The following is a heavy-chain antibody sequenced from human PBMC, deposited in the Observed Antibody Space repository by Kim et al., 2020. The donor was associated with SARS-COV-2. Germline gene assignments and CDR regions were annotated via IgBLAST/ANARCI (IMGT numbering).Heavy chain of an antibody. V-gene: IGHV4-38-2*02. J-gene: IGHJ6*02. D-gene: IGHD3-10*01. CDR3: AGGIVVSPVRMDIYYHFAMDV. CDR1: GALTTSDYF. Sequence: SETLSLTCTVSGALTTSDYFWGWIRQPPGKGLEWIGSVSHSGITHSNPSIRSRVTISVDTAKNQFALRLSSVTAEDTATYYCAGGIVVSPVRMDIYYHFAMDVWGRGTTVAVSS. CDR2: VSHSGIT.